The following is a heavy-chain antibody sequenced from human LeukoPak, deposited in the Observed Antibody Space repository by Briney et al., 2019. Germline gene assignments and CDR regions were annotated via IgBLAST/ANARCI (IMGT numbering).Heavy chain of an antibody. V-gene: IGHV4-61*02. D-gene: IGHD3-22*01. CDR3: ARADRSGYFGNVVAFDI. J-gene: IGHJ3*02. CDR2: IHNSGST. CDR1: GGSINSGSYS. Sequence: SETLSLTCTVSGGSINSGSYSWTWIRQPAGMGLEWIGRIHNSGSTDYTPSLKSRVTTLIDTSKNQFFLKLTSVTAADTAVYYCARADRSGYFGNVVAFDIWGQGTMVTVSS.